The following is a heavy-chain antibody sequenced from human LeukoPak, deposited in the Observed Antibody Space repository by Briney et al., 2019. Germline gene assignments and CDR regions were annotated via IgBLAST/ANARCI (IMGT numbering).Heavy chain of an antibody. CDR2: FDPEDGET. J-gene: IGHJ3*02. Sequence: ASVKVSCKVSGYTLTELSMHWVRQAPGKGLEWMGGFDPEDGETIYAQKFQGRVTMTEDTSTDTAYMELSSLRSEDTAVYYCATVKGGEVVPAAIDAFDIWGQGTMVTVSS. CDR3: ATVKGGEVVPAAIDAFDI. D-gene: IGHD2-2*01. CDR1: GYTLTELS. V-gene: IGHV1-24*01.